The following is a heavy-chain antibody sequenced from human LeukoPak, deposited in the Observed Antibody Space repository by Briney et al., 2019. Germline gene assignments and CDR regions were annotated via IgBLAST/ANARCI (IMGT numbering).Heavy chain of an antibody. CDR1: GFTFSNAW. Sequence: HPGGSLRLSCAASGFTFSNAWMTWVRQAPGKGLVWVSRINSDGSSTSYADSVKGRFTISRDNAKNTLYLEMNSLRAEDTAVYYCATDKAYGMDVWGQGTTVTVFS. V-gene: IGHV3-74*01. J-gene: IGHJ6*02. CDR2: INSDGSST. CDR3: ATDKAYGMDV.